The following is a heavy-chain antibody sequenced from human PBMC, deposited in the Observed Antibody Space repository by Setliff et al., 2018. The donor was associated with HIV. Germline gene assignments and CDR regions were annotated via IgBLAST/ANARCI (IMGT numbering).Heavy chain of an antibody. D-gene: IGHD6-6*01. CDR3: ASSPIAAPTYYFDY. V-gene: IGHV4-39*01. Sequence: ASETLSLTCTVSGGPMSSSGNYWGWIRQSPGRGLEWIGSIYYSGSTHYNPSLKSRVSISIDTSKNQFSLKLNSVTAADTAVYYCASSPIAAPTYYFDYWGQGTLVTVSS. CDR2: IYYSGST. J-gene: IGHJ4*02. CDR1: GGPMSSSGNY.